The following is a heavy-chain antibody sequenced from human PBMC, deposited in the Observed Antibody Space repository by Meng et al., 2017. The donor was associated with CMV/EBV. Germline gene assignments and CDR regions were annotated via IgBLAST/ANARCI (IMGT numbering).Heavy chain of an antibody. CDR2: IVVGSGNT. CDR3: AAGGNIVVVPAATMGESEYFQN. V-gene: IGHV1-58*01. CDR1: GFTFTSSA. D-gene: IGHD2-2*01. J-gene: IGHJ1*01. Sequence: SVKVSCKASGFTFTSSAVQWVRQARGQRLEWIGWIVVGSGNTNYAQKFQERVTITRDMSTSTAYMELSSLRSEDTAVYYCAAGGNIVVVPAATMGESEYFQNWGQGTLVTVSS.